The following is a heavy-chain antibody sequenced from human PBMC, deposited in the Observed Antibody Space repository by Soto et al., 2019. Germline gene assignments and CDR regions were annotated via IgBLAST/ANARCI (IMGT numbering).Heavy chain of an antibody. CDR3: AREVGAWFDF. CDR1: GYTFTSYG. V-gene: IGHV1-18*01. CDR2: ISGYNGDT. J-gene: IGHJ4*02. D-gene: IGHD1-26*01. Sequence: QVQLVQSGPEVKEPGASVKVSCKASGYTFTSYGITWVRQGPGQGLEWVGWISGYNGDTNYAQKVQGRISVTTDTSTSTAYLEVRRLISDDTAVYYCAREVGAWFDFWGQGTLVTVSS.